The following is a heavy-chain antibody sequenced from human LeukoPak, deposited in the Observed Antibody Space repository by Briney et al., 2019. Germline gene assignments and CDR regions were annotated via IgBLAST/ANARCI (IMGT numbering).Heavy chain of an antibody. D-gene: IGHD6-19*01. CDR3: ARAPLYSSDWYYDY. Sequence: GGSLRLSCAASGLTVSSNYMSLVRQALGKGLEWVSVIYSGGSTYYADSVKGRFTISRHNSKNTLYLQMNSLRAEDTAVYYCARAPLYSSDWYYDYWGQGTLVTVSS. CDR1: GLTVSSNY. CDR2: IYSGGST. V-gene: IGHV3-53*04. J-gene: IGHJ4*02.